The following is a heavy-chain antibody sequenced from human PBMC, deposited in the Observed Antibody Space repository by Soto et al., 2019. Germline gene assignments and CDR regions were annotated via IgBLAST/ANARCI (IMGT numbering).Heavy chain of an antibody. V-gene: IGHV3-30*18. D-gene: IGHD2-2*01. Sequence: QVQLVESGGGVVQPGRSLRLSCAASGFTFSSYGMHWVRQAPCKGLEWVAVISYGGSNKYYADSVKGRFTISRDNSKNTLYLQMNNLRAEDTAVYYCAKDNCISTSCYRLYNWFDPWGQGTLATVSS. J-gene: IGHJ5*02. CDR3: AKDNCISTSCYRLYNWFDP. CDR2: ISYGGSNK. CDR1: GFTFSSYG.